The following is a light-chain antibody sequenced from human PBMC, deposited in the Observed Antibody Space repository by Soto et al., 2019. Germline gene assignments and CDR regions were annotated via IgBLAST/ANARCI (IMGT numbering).Light chain of an antibody. CDR2: DAS. CDR3: QQYNSYPYT. CDR1: QSISSR. Sequence: DIQMTQSPSSLSASEGDRVTITCRASQSISSRLAWYQHQPGKAPKLLVYDASSLESGAPLRFSGSASGTEFTLTISSLQPDDFATYYCQQYNSYPYTFGQGTKVDIK. J-gene: IGKJ2*01. V-gene: IGKV1-5*01.